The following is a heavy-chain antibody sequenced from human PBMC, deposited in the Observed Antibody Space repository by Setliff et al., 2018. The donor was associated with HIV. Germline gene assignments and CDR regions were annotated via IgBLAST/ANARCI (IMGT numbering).Heavy chain of an antibody. D-gene: IGHD3-10*01. V-gene: IGHV4-59*01. CDR3: ARDGPLEGSYRYYYYYMDV. J-gene: IGHJ6*03. Sequence: TSETLSLTCTVSGGSISSDYWSWIRQPPGKGLEWIGYIYYSGSTNYNPSLKSRVTISVATSKNQFSLKLNSVTTADTAVYYCARDGPLEGSYRYYYYYMDVWGKGTTVTVSS. CDR2: IYYSGST. CDR1: GGSISSDY.